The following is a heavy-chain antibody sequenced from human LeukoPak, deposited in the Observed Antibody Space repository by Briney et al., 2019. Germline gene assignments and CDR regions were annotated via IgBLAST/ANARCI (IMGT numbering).Heavy chain of an antibody. CDR3: TTGAYYFDTTGHLA. CDR2: IKSKTDGETT. J-gene: IGHJ4*02. V-gene: IGHV3-15*01. D-gene: IGHD2/OR15-2a*01. CDR1: GFTFSDAW. Sequence: GGSLRLSCAVSGFTFSDAWMTWVRQAPGKGLEWVGRIKSKTDGETTDYAAPVKGRFTISRDDSKNTLFLQMNSLKTEDTGVYYCTTGAYYFDTTGHLARGQGTLVTVSS.